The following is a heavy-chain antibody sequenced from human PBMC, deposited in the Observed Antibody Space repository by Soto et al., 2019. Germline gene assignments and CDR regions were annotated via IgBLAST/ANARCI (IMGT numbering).Heavy chain of an antibody. CDR3: ARLEKQHLAFDY. D-gene: IGHD6-13*01. V-gene: IGHV1-2*02. J-gene: IGHJ4*02. Sequence: ASVKVSCKASGYTFTGYYMHWVRQAPGQGLEWMGWINPNSGGTNYAQKFQGRVSMTRDTSITTAYMELSRLRSDDTAVYYCARLEKQHLAFDYWGQGNLVTVSS. CDR1: GYTFTGYY. CDR2: INPNSGGT.